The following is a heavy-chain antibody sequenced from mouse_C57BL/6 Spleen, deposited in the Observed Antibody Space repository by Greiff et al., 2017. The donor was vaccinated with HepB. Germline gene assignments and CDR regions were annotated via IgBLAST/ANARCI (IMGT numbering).Heavy chain of an antibody. CDR2: IDPSDSYT. CDR1: GYTFTSYW. CDR3: ARVYRKGAMDY. J-gene: IGHJ4*01. Sequence: QVQLQQPGAELVKPGASVKLSCKASGYTFTSYWMQWVKQRPGQGLEWIGEIDPSDSYTNYNQKFKGKATLTVDTSSSTAYMQLSSLTSEDSAVYYCARVYRKGAMDYWGQGTSVTVSS. V-gene: IGHV1-50*01.